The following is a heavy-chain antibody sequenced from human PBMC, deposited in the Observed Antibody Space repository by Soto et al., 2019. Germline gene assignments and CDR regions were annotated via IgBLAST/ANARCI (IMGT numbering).Heavy chain of an antibody. CDR3: AHGYGSDNDWFDP. V-gene: IGHV2-5*02. D-gene: IGHD3-10*01. CDR1: GFALSTSGVG. Sequence: QITLKESGPTLVKPTQTLTLTCTFSGFALSTSGVGVGWIRQPPGKALEWLALIYWDDDKGYSPSLKRRLTTANEPSNNQVVLTMTNMDPVDTATYYFAHGYGSDNDWFDPWGQGTLVTVSS. CDR2: IYWDDDK. J-gene: IGHJ5*02.